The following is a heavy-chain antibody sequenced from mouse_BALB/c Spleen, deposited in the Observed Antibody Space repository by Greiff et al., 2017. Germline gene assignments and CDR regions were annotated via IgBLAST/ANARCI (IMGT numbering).Heavy chain of an antibody. J-gene: IGHJ4*01. V-gene: IGHV5-12-1*01. Sequence: EVKLMESGGGLVKPGGSLKLSCAASGFAFSSYDMSWVRQTPEKRLEWVAYISSGGGSTYYPDTVKGRFTISRDNAKNTLYLQMSSLKSEDTAMYYCARQGYYYGSSYHYYAMDYWGQGTSVTVSS. CDR1: GFAFSSYD. CDR2: ISSGGGST. CDR3: ARQGYYYGSSYHYYAMDY. D-gene: IGHD1-1*01.